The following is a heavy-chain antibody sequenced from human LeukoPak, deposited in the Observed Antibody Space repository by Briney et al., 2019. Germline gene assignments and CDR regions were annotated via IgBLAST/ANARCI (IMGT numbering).Heavy chain of an antibody. CDR3: TRGTFYDISGYYYDPREAFDM. V-gene: IGHV3-74*01. J-gene: IGHJ3*02. CDR1: GFTFSNYW. CDR2: ISSDGSTT. Sequence: GGSLRLSCAASGFTFSNYWMHWVRQPPGKGTVWVSRISSDGSTTIYANSVKGRFAISRDNTKNALFLQMNSLRAEDTAVYYCTRGTFYDISGYYYDPREAFDMWGQGTMVTVSS. D-gene: IGHD3-22*01.